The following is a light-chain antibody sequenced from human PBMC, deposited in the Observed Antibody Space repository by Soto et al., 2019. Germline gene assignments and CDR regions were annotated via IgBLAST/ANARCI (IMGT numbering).Light chain of an antibody. V-gene: IGLV2-14*01. CDR2: EVS. J-gene: IGLJ2*01. CDR1: SSDVGGYND. Sequence: QSALTQPASVSGSPGQSITISCNGTSSDVGGYNDVSWYQQHPGKAPKLMIYEVSNRPSGVSNRFSGSKSGNTASLTISGLQAEDEADYYCSSYTSSSTVVFGGGTKLTVL. CDR3: SSYTSSSTVV.